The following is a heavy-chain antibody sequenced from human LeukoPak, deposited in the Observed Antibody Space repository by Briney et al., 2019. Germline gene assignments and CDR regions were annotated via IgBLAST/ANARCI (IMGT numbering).Heavy chain of an antibody. CDR2: FSYDGSDI. Sequence: GGSLRLSCTASGFTFSNCGMLWVHQAPGKRLEWVAVFSYDGSDIYYGDSVKGRFTISRDISKNTLYLQMNSLRAEDTAVYYCVKEQSSGGYRVADYWGQGTLVTVSS. D-gene: IGHD6-19*01. J-gene: IGHJ4*02. CDR1: GFTFSNCG. CDR3: VKEQSSGGYRVADY. V-gene: IGHV3-30*18.